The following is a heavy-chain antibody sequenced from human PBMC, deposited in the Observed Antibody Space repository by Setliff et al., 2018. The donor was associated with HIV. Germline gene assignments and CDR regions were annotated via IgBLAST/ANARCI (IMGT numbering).Heavy chain of an antibody. Sequence: GGSLRLSCAVSGFTFSGYWMTWVRQAPGEGLEWVANIKQDGSEKYYADSVKGRFTISRDNAKNSLYLQMNSLRAEDTAVYYCARSVIGYYYYGMDVWGQGTLVTVSS. CDR3: ARSVIGYYYYGMDV. D-gene: IGHD3-10*01. CDR1: GFTFSGYW. V-gene: IGHV3-7*01. CDR2: IKQDGSEK. J-gene: IGHJ6*02.